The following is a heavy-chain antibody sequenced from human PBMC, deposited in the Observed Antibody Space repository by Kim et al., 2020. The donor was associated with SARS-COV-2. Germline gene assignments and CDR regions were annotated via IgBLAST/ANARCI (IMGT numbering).Heavy chain of an antibody. CDR2: IYYSGST. Sequence: SETLSLTCTVSGGSISSGDYYWSWIRQPPGKGLEWIGYIYYSGSTYYNPSLKSRVTISVDTSKNQFSLKLSSVTAADTAVYYCARAPRQYSSSSGGDYWVQGTLVTVSS. CDR1: GGSISSGDYY. CDR3: ARAPRQYSSSSGGDY. V-gene: IGHV4-30-4*01. J-gene: IGHJ4*02. D-gene: IGHD6-6*01.